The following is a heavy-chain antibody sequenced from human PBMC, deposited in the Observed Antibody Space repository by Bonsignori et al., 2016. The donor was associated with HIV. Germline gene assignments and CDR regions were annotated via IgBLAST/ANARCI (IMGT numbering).Heavy chain of an antibody. V-gene: IGHV4-4*02. CDR2: AFHAGNI. Sequence: QVQLQESGPGLVKPSGTLSLTCVVSGDSIINNHWYHWVRQSPGKGLEWIAEAFHAGNINYNPSLKSRVTMSMDKSKNQISLTVTSVSAADTAVYYCVREPVGWLAFDVWGRGDSGQRXF. CDR1: GDSIINNHW. CDR3: VREPVGWLAFDV. D-gene: IGHD6-19*01. J-gene: IGHJ3*01.